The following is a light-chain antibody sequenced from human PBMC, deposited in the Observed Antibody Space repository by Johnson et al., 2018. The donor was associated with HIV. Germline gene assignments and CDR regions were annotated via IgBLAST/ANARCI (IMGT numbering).Light chain of an antibody. CDR3: GPWDSRLSAGHV. J-gene: IGLJ1*01. V-gene: IGLV1-51*02. CDR1: NSNIGNNY. Sequence: QSVLTQPPSVSAAPGQKVTISCSGSNSNIGNNYVSWYQHLPGTAHKLLIYKNNKRPSDIPDRFPGSKSGPSATLAITGLQTGAEPDYYSGPWDSRLSAGHVFGTGTKVTVL. CDR2: KNN.